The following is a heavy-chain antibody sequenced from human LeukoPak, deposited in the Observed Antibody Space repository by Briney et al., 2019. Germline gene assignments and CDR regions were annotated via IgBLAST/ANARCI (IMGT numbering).Heavy chain of an antibody. D-gene: IGHD2-2*01. Sequence: GASVKLSCKASGYTVTAYYMHSVRQAPGHGLEWMGGINPNSGGTNYAQKFQGRVTMTRDTSISTAYLKLSRLRSDDTAVYYCAREVIVVVPAAVDYWGQGTLVTVSS. V-gene: IGHV1-2*02. J-gene: IGHJ4*02. CDR2: INPNSGGT. CDR3: AREVIVVVPAAVDY. CDR1: GYTVTAYY.